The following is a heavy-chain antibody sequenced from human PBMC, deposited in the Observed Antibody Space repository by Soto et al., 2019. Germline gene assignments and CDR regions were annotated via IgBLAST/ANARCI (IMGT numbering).Heavy chain of an antibody. CDR2: TYYRSKWYN. V-gene: IGHV6-1*01. Sequence: PSQTLSLTCAISGDSVSSNSPAWNWIRQSPSRGLEWLGRTYYRSKWYNDYAVSVKSRITINPDTSKNQFSLQLNSVTPEDTAVYYCARDLLPYYDILTGSTYYYYGMDVWGQGTTVTVSS. CDR3: ARDLLPYYDILTGSTYYYYGMDV. D-gene: IGHD3-9*01. J-gene: IGHJ6*02. CDR1: GDSVSSNSPA.